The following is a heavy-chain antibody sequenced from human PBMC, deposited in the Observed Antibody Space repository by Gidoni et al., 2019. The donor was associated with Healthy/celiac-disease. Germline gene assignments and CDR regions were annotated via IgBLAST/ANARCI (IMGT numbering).Heavy chain of an antibody. V-gene: IGHV1-2*02. D-gene: IGHD3-3*02. CDR2: LNPNSGGT. CDR3: ARDGYSVLDIYYYYGMDV. J-gene: IGHJ6*02. CDR1: GHTFTGYY. Sequence: QVQLVQSGAEVKKPGASVKVSCQASGHTFTGYYMHGVRQAPGQGLEWMGWLNPNSGGTNYAQQFQGRVTMTRDTSISTAYMELSRLRSDDTAVYYCARDGYSVLDIYYYYGMDVWGQGTTVTVSS.